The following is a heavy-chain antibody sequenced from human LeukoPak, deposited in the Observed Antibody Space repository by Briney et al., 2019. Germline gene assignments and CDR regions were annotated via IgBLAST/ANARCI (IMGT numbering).Heavy chain of an antibody. J-gene: IGHJ4*02. V-gene: IGHV3-66*01. CDR3: ARGHLGYSSGSDN. CDR1: GGSFSGYY. Sequence: ETLSLTCAVYGGSFSGYYWSWVRQAPGKGLEWVSVIYSGGSTYYADSVKGRFTISRDNSNNTLYLQMNSLRAEDTAVYYCARGHLGYSSGSDNWGQGTLVTVSS. CDR2: IYSGGST. D-gene: IGHD6-19*01.